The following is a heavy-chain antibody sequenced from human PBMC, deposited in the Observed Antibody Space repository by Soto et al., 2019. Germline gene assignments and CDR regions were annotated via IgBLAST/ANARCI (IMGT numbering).Heavy chain of an antibody. CDR2: ISSRSSNI. J-gene: IGHJ4*02. CDR1: GFTFSSYG. CDR3: ARVPHDYGDYYFDF. Sequence: LRLSCAASGFTFSSYGMSWVRQAPGKGLEWVSIISSRSSNIYYADSVKGRFTISRDNAKDSLYLQMNSLRAEDTAVYYCARVPHDYGDYYFDFWGQGTLVTVSS. V-gene: IGHV3-21*01. D-gene: IGHD4-17*01.